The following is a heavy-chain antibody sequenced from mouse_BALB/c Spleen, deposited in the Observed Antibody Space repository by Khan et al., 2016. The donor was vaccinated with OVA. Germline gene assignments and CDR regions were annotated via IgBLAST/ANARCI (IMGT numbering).Heavy chain of an antibody. D-gene: IGHD2-4*01. V-gene: IGHV2-6-1*01. CDR3: DEQPYYHSLVMDY. Sequence: QVQLQQSGPALVAPSQSLSITCTISGFSLTDYGVHWVRQPPGKGLEWLVVIWSDGSTTYNSALKSRLSISKDNSKSQVFLKMNSLQTDDTAFYYGDEQPYYHSLVMDYWGQGTSVTVSS. J-gene: IGHJ4*01. CDR2: IWSDGST. CDR1: GFSLTDYG.